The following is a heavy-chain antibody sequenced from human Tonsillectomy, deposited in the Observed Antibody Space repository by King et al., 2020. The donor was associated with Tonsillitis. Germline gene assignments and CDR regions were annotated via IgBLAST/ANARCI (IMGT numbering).Heavy chain of an antibody. V-gene: IGHV3-53*01. CDR2: IYSGGST. J-gene: IGHJ6*02. CDR1: GFTVSSTY. CDR3: ARGAGTTFFYYYYGMDV. D-gene: IGHD1-7*01. Sequence: VQLVESGGGLIQPGGSLRLSCAASGFTVSSTYMTWVRQAPGKGLEWVSVIYSGGSTYYADSVRGRFTISRDNSKNTLYLQMNSLRAEDTAVYYCARGAGTTFFYYYYGMDVWGQGTTVTVSS.